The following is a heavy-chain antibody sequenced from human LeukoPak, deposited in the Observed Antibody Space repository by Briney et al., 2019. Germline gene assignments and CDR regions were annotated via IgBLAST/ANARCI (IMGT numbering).Heavy chain of an antibody. V-gene: IGHV4-4*02. CDR2: IYHSGST. D-gene: IGHD3-9*01. J-gene: IGHJ3*02. CDR1: GGSISSSNW. CDR3: ARRPGYYDILQTVDAFDI. Sequence: PSETLSLTCAVSGGSISSSNWWSWVRQPPGKGLEWIGEIYHSGSTNYNPSLKSRVTISVDTSKNQFSLKLSSVTAADTAVYYCARRPGYYDILQTVDAFDIWGQGTMVTVSS.